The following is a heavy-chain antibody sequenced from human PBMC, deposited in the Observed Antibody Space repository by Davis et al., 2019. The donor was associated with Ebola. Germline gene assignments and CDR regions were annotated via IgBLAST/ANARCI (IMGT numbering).Heavy chain of an antibody. Sequence: GESLKISCAASGFTFSDYYMSWIRQAPGKGLEWVSYISSSGSTIYYADSVKGRFTISRDNAKNSLYLQMNSLRAEDTAVYYCARVGPGYYDFWSGYYTHGMDVWGQGTTVTVSS. CDR3: ARVGPGYYDFWSGYYTHGMDV. J-gene: IGHJ6*02. CDR2: ISSSGSTI. CDR1: GFTFSDYY. D-gene: IGHD3-3*01. V-gene: IGHV3-11*01.